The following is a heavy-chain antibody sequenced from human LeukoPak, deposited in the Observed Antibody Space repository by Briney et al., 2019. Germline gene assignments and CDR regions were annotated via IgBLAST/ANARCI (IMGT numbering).Heavy chain of an antibody. CDR1: GGTFSSYA. Sequence: GASVKVSCKASGGTFSSYAISWVRQAPGQGLEWMGGIIPIFGTANYAQKFQGRVTITTDESTSTAYMELSSLRSEDTAVYYCARDIWSIVGAKYYYYMDVWGKGTTVTVSS. V-gene: IGHV1-69*05. CDR2: IIPIFGTA. J-gene: IGHJ6*03. CDR3: ARDIWSIVGAKYYYYMDV. D-gene: IGHD1-26*01.